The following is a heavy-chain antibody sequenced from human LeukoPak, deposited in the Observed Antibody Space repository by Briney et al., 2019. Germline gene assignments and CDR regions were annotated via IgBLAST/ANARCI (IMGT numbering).Heavy chain of an antibody. J-gene: IGHJ5*02. V-gene: IGHV1-2*02. CDR1: GYTFTGYY. CDR2: ISPNSGGT. Sequence: ASVKVSCKASGYTFTGYYMHWVRQAPGQGLEWMGWISPNSGGTNYAQKFQGRVTMTRDTSISTAYMELSRLRSDDTAVYYCARAESITMIAVVITGFDPWGQGTLVIVSS. CDR3: ARAESITMIAVVITGFDP. D-gene: IGHD3-22*01.